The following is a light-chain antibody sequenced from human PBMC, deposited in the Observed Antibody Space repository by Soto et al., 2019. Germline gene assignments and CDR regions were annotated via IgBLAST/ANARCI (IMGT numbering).Light chain of an antibody. Sequence: ELVLTQSPATLSLSPGERATRSCRASQSVSSHLAWYQQKPGQAPRLLMYDTFNRATGIPARFNGSGAGTDFTLTISSLEPQDFAVYYCQQRSNWPPGYTFGQGTKLEIK. V-gene: IGKV3-11*01. J-gene: IGKJ2*01. CDR3: QQRSNWPPGYT. CDR2: DTF. CDR1: QSVSSH.